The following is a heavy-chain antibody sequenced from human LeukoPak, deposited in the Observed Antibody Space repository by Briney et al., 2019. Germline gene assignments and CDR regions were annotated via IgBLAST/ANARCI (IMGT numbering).Heavy chain of an antibody. CDR2: IAYDGSRK. V-gene: IGHV3-30*03. Sequence: GKSLRFSCAGSGFTFSGYGMHWVRQAPGKGLEWVTGIAYDGSRKHYADSVKGRFTISRDNSRNTMDLQMNSLRVEDTAVYHCTRYDSSRFDPWGQGTLVPVSS. CDR3: TRYDSSRFDP. D-gene: IGHD3-3*01. CDR1: GFTFSGYG. J-gene: IGHJ5*02.